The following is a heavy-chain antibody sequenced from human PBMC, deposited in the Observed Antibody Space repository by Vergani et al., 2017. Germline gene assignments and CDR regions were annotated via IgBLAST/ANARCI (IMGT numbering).Heavy chain of an antibody. V-gene: IGHV1-46*01. J-gene: IGHJ4*02. Sequence: QVQLVQSGAEVKKPGSSVKVSCKASGGTFSSYAISWVRQAPGQGLEWMGIINPSGGSTSYAQKFQGRVTMTRDTSTSTVYMELSSLRSEDTAVYYCARGPQVVPAAMGVDFDYWGQGTLVTVSS. CDR1: GGTFSSYA. D-gene: IGHD2-2*01. CDR2: INPSGGST. CDR3: ARGPQVVPAAMGVDFDY.